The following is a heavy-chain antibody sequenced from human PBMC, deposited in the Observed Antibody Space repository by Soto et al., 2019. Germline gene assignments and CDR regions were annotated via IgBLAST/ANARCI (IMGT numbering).Heavy chain of an antibody. CDR3: ASPSYSSSSSSDY. CDR1: GFTVSSNY. D-gene: IGHD6-6*01. V-gene: IGHV3-53*01. CDR2: IYSGGST. J-gene: IGHJ4*02. Sequence: EVQLVESGGGLIQPGGSLRLSCAASGFTVSSNYMSWVRQAPGKGLEWVSVIYSGGSTYYADSVKGRFTISRDNSKNTLYLQMNSLRAEDTAVYYCASPSYSSSSSSDYWGQGTLVTVSS.